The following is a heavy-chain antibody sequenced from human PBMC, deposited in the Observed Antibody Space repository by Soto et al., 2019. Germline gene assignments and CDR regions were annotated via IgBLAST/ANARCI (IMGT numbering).Heavy chain of an antibody. V-gene: IGHV1-69*08. D-gene: IGHD6-6*01. CDR1: GXTFGSYS. Sequence: GASVKVSCKASGXTFGSYSISWVRQAPGQGLEWMGRIIPMVGTPNYAQKFQGRVTFSADKSTSTAYMVLNSLISDDTAVYYCATDGGSTSSSAYNYFMDVWGKGTPVTVSS. J-gene: IGHJ6*03. CDR3: ATDGGSTSSSAYNYFMDV. CDR2: IIPMVGTP.